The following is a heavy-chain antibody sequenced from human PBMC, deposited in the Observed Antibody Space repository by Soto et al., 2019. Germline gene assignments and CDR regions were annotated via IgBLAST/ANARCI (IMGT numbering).Heavy chain of an antibody. CDR1: GFSLLTSELG. Sequence: QITLRESGPTLVKPTQTLTLTCTFSGFSLLTSELGVGWIRQPPGKALEWLALIYWDDDKRYSPSLKNRLTITKDTSKNQVVLTMTNMDPVDTATYYCAHRRRQGLTGPCNFGYFDFWGQGMLVIVSS. J-gene: IGHJ4*02. CDR3: AHRRRQGLTGPCNFGYFDF. CDR2: IYWDDDK. V-gene: IGHV2-5*02. D-gene: IGHD3-9*01.